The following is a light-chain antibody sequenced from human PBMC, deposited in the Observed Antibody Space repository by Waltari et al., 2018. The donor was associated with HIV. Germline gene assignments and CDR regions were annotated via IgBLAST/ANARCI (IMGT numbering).Light chain of an antibody. J-gene: IGKJ2*01. CDR1: QSLLYNSNNKNY. CDR3: QQYYGIPYT. CDR2: WAS. Sequence: AVSLGETATLSCKSSQSLLYNSNNKNYLAWYQQKPGQRPKLLIYWASTRESGVPDRFSGSGSGTDFTLTISRLQAEDVALYYCQQYYGIPYTFGQGTKLEIK. V-gene: IGKV4-1*01.